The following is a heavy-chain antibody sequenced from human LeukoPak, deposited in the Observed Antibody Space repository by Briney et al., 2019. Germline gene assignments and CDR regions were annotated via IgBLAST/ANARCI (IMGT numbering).Heavy chain of an antibody. CDR2: INSDGSTT. Sequence: QPGGSLRLSFAASGFTFISYWMHWVRQAPGKGLVWVSRINSDGSTTSYAASVKGRFTISRDTAKNTLYLQMNSLRAEDTAVYYCARGHHYYDSSAYYYWGQGTLVTVSS. CDR1: GFTFISYW. J-gene: IGHJ4*02. D-gene: IGHD3-22*01. CDR3: ARGHHYYDSSAYYY. V-gene: IGHV3-74*01.